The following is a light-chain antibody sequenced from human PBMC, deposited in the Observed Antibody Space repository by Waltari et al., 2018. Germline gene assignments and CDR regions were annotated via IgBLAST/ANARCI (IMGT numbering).Light chain of an antibody. J-gene: IGLJ3*02. CDR3: CSYAGSALRV. V-gene: IGLV2-11*01. CDR2: DVN. CDR1: SSDVGGYNY. Sequence: QSALTQPRSVSGSPGQSVTISCTGTSSDVGGYNYVPWYQQHPGKAPQLMIYDVNRRPSGVPDRFSGSKSGNTASLTISGLQAEDEADYYCCSYAGSALRVFGGGTKLTVL.